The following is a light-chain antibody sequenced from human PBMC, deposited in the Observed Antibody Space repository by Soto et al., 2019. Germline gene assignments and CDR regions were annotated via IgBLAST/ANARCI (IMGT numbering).Light chain of an antibody. CDR2: AAS. J-gene: IGKJ5*01. CDR1: QSISSW. V-gene: IGKV1-5*01. Sequence: DIQMTPSPSTLSASVGARVTITCRASQSISSWLAWYQQKPGKAPKLLIYAASTLQSGVPSRFSGSGSGTDFTLTISCLQSEDFATYYCQQYYSYPITFGQGTRLEIK. CDR3: QQYYSYPIT.